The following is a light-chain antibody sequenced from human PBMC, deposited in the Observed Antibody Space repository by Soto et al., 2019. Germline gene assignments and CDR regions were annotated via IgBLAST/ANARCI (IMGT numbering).Light chain of an antibody. CDR2: EGS. CDR3: CSYAGSSTFYV. J-gene: IGLJ1*01. CDR1: SSDVGSYNL. Sequence: ALTQPASVSGSPGQSITISCTGTSSDVGSYNLVSWYQQHPGKAPKLMIYEGSKRPSGVSNRLSGSKSGNTASPTISGLQAEDEADYYCCSYAGSSTFYVFGTGTKVTVL. V-gene: IGLV2-23*01.